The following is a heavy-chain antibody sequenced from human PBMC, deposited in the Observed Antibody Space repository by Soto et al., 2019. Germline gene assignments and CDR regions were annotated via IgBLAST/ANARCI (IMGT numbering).Heavy chain of an antibody. CDR3: AQDTYYYDSSGYYVFDY. D-gene: IGHD3-22*01. V-gene: IGHV3-30*18. J-gene: IGHJ4*02. CDR1: GSTFSNYG. CDR2: ISYDGSNK. Sequence: GGSLRLSCAASGSTFSNYGIHWVRQAPGKGLEWVAVISYDGSNKNYADSVKGRFTISRDNSKNTVYLQMNSLRAEDTAVYYCAQDTYYYDSSGYYVFDYWGQGTLVTVSS.